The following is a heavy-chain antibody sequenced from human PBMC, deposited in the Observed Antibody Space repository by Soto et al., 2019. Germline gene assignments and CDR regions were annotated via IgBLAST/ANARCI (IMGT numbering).Heavy chain of an antibody. CDR2: IFPRDSDT. V-gene: IGHV5-51*01. D-gene: IGHD1-20*01. J-gene: IGHJ6*02. CDR3: ARHPHNTSPAGFYYYGMDL. CDR1: GYDFTNNW. Sequence: PGESLKISCKASGYDFTNNWIGWVRQMPGKGLEWMGIIFPRDSDTRYSPSFQGQVTISADKSITTAYLQWSSLEASDTAIYYCARHPHNTSPAGFYYYGMDLWGQGTTVTV.